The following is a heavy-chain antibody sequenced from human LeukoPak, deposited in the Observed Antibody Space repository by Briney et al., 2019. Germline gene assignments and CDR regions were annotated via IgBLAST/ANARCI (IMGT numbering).Heavy chain of an antibody. CDR3: ARGRGSSSWYKPLGGYYFDY. Sequence: ASVKVSCKASGYTFTSYDINWARQATGQGLEWMGWMNPNSGNTGYAQKFQGRVTMTRNTSISTAYMELSSLRSEDTAVYYCARGRGSSSWYKPLGGYYFDYWGQGTLVTVSS. CDR1: GYTFTSYD. D-gene: IGHD6-13*01. J-gene: IGHJ4*02. V-gene: IGHV1-8*01. CDR2: MNPNSGNT.